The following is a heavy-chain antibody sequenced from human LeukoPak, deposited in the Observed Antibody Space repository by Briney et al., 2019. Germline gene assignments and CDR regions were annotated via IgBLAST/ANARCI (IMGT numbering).Heavy chain of an antibody. CDR2: ISSGGII. D-gene: IGHD3-10*01. V-gene: IGHV3-48*03. Sequence: GGSLRLSCAASGFTFSSYESYWVRQAPGKGLEWVSYISSGGIIKYADSVKGQFTISRDDAKKSLYLQMNSLRAEDTAIYYCGAGRQFVGAFDIWGQGTLVTVSS. CDR1: GFTFSSYE. CDR3: GAGRQFVGAFDI. J-gene: IGHJ3*02.